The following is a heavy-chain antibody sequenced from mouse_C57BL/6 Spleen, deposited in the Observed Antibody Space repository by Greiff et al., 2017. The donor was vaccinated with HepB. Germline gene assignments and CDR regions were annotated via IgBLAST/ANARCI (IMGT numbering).Heavy chain of an antibody. CDR1: GYTFTSYW. V-gene: IGHV1-50*01. J-gene: IGHJ1*03. Sequence: VQLQQPGAELVKPGASVKLSCKASGYTFTSYWMQWVKQRPGQGLEWIGEIDPSDSYTNYNQKFKGKATLTVDTSSSTAYMQLSSLTSEDSAVYYCARSGCYYGSSYWYFDVWGTGTTVTVSS. CDR2: IDPSDSYT. D-gene: IGHD1-1*01. CDR3: ARSGCYYGSSYWYFDV.